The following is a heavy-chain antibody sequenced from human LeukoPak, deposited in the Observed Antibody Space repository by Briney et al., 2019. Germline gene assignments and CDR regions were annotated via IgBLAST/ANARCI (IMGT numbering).Heavy chain of an antibody. CDR3: AREGTAWYFDY. Sequence: ASVKVSCKASGYTFTTYGISWVRQAPGQGLERMGWISTYNGNTNYTQKIQGRVTMTTDTSTSTAYMELRSLRADDTAVYFCAREGTAWYFDYWGQGTLVTVSS. D-gene: IGHD3-10*01. CDR2: ISTYNGNT. V-gene: IGHV1-18*01. J-gene: IGHJ4*02. CDR1: GYTFTTYG.